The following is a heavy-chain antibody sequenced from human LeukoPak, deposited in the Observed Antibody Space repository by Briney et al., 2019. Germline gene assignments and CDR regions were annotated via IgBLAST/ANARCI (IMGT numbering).Heavy chain of an antibody. V-gene: IGHV4-34*01. CDR3: ARGLYCGGDCFNCFDY. Sequence: PSETLSLTCAVYGGSFSGYYWSWIRQPPGKGLEWIGEINHSGSTNYNPSLKSRVTISVDTSKNQFSLKLSSVTAADTAVYYCARGLYCGGDCFNCFDYWGQGTLVTVSS. J-gene: IGHJ4*02. D-gene: IGHD2-21*02. CDR1: GGSFSGYY. CDR2: INHSGST.